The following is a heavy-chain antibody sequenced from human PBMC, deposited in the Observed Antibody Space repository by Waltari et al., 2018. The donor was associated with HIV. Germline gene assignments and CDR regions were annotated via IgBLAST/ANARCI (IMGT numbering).Heavy chain of an antibody. V-gene: IGHV3-30*18. D-gene: IGHD3-10*01. J-gene: IGHJ4*02. CDR3: AKDYYGSGSYMVDY. CDR1: GFTFSSYG. Sequence: QVQLVESGGGVVQPGRSLRFSCEASGFTFSSYGMHWVRQSPGKGLEWVAVISYDGSNKYYADSVKGRFTISRDNSKNTLYLQMNSLRAEDTAVYYCAKDYYGSGSYMVDYWGQGTLVTVSS. CDR2: ISYDGSNK.